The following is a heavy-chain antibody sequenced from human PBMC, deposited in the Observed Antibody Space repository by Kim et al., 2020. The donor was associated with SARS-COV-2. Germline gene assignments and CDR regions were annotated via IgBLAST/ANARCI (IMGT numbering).Heavy chain of an antibody. CDR3: ARGLRDFWSGYHYNWFDP. D-gene: IGHD3-3*01. CDR1: GFTFSSYE. V-gene: IGHV3-48*03. Sequence: GGSLRLSCAASGFTFSSYEMNWVRQAPGKGLEWVSYISSSGSTIYYADSVKGRFTISRDNAKNSLYLQMNSLRAEDTAVYYCARGLRDFWSGYHYNWFDPWGQGTLVTVSS. CDR2: ISSSGSTI. J-gene: IGHJ5*02.